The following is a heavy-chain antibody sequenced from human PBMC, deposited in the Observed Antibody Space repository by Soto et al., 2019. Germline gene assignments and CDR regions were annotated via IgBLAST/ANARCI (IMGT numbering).Heavy chain of an antibody. CDR1: GYTFTSSY. Sequence: QVQLVQSGAEVKKPGSTVKVSCKASGYTFTSSYIHWVRQAPGQGLEWMGIIKPSGGSATYAQMFQGRVTLTTDTSTSTVYMELRSLTSEDTAMYYCARGLYSSSYYMWGQGTLVTVSS. V-gene: IGHV1-46*01. J-gene: IGHJ4*02. CDR2: IKPSGGSA. D-gene: IGHD3-22*01. CDR3: ARGLYSSSYYM.